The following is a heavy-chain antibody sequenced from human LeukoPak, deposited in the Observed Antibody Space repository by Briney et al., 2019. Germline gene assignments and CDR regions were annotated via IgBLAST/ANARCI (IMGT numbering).Heavy chain of an antibody. V-gene: IGHV3-53*01. CDR3: ANPGGPVPAATLYYFDY. J-gene: IGHJ4*02. CDR2: IYSGGST. CDR1: GFTVSSNY. Sequence: PGGSLRLSCAASGFTVSSNYMSWVRQAPGKGLEWVSVIYSGGSTKYADSVKGRFTISRDNSKNTLYLQMNSLRAEDAAVYYCANPGGPVPAATLYYFDYWGQGTLVTVSS. D-gene: IGHD2-2*01.